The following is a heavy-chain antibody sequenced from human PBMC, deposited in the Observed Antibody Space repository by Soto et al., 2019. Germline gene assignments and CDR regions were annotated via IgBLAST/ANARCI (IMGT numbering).Heavy chain of an antibody. V-gene: IGHV3-23*01. CDR2: ISGSGGST. D-gene: IGHD5-12*01. CDR1: GFPFSSSE. CDR3: AKVKGQWLRSYYFDY. J-gene: IGHJ4*02. Sequence: QPGGSLRLSCVASGFPFSSSEMNWVRLAPGKGLEWVSAISGSGGSTYYADSVKGRFTISRDNSKNTLYLQMNSLRAEDTAVYYCAKVKGQWLRSYYFDYWGQGTLVTVSS.